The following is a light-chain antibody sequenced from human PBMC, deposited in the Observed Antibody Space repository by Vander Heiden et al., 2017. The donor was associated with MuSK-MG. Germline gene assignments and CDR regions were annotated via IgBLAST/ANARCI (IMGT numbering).Light chain of an antibody. V-gene: IGKV3-20*01. J-gene: IGKJ1*01. CDR1: QSVSSNY. CDR3: QHFGSSRWT. Sequence: EIVLTQSPGTLSLSPGERATLSCRASQSVSSNYLAWYQQKPGQAPRLLIYGASSRATGIPDRFSGSGSGTDFTLTISRLEPEDFAVYYCQHFGSSRWTFGHGTKVEIK. CDR2: GAS.